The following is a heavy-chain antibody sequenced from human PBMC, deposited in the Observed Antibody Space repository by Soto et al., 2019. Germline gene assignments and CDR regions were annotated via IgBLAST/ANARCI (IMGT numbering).Heavy chain of an antibody. CDR3: ARGRSASSDFDY. Sequence: EVHLVESGGGLVQPGGSLRLSCAASGFTVSTYYMNWVRQAPGEGLGWVSVVYSGGTTYYADSVRCRFTISRDNSKNTLFLQMNSLRAEDTAVYYCARGRSASSDFDYWGQGTLVTVSS. V-gene: IGHV3-66*01. CDR1: GFTVSTYY. CDR2: VYSGGTT. D-gene: IGHD3-10*01. J-gene: IGHJ4*02.